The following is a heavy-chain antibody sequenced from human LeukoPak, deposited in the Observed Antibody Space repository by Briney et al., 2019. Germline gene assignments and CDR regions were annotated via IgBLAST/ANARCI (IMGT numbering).Heavy chain of an antibody. CDR3: ARTGGVIDAFDI. V-gene: IGHV3-30*03. CDR2: ISYDGSNK. Sequence: PGGSLRLSCAASGFTFSSYGMHWVRQAPGKGLEWVAVISYDGSNKYYTDSVKGRFTISRDNSKNTLYLQMNSLRAEDTAVYYCARTGGVIDAFDIWGQGTMVTVSS. CDR1: GFTFSSYG. D-gene: IGHD3-22*01. J-gene: IGHJ3*02.